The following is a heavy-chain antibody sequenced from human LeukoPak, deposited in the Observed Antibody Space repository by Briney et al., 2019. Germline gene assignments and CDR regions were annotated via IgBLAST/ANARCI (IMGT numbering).Heavy chain of an antibody. CDR2: IYYSGST. V-gene: IGHV4-39*07. CDR1: GGSISSSSYY. CDR3: ARDSGRGVGYCSGGSCYVIDI. D-gene: IGHD2-15*01. Sequence: SETLSLTCTVSGGSISSSSYYWGWIRQPPGKGLEWIGSIYYSGSTYYNPSLKSRVTISVDTSKNQFSLKLSSVTAADTAVYYCARDSGRGVGYCSGGSCYVIDIWGQGTMVTVSS. J-gene: IGHJ3*02.